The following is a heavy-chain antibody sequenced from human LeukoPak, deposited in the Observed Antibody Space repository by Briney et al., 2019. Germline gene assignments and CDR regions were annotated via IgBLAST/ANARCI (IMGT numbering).Heavy chain of an antibody. V-gene: IGHV4-34*01. CDR2: INHLGRT. CDR3: ARGSASGIYPTDY. J-gene: IGHJ4*02. D-gene: IGHD5-12*01. Sequence: PSETLSLTCAVYGGSFSVYYWSWIRQPPGKGLEWIAEINHLGRTNYNPSLKSRATISIDTSKNQVCLKLSSVTAADTAVYYCARGSASGIYPTDYWGQGTLVTVSS. CDR1: GGSFSVYY.